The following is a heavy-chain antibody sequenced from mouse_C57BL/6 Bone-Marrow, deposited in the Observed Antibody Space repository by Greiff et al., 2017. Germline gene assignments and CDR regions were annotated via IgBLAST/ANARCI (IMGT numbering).Heavy chain of an antibody. Sequence: VQLQQSGAELARPGASVTLSCKASGYTFTSYGISWVKQRTGQGLEWIGEIYPRSGNTYYNEKFKGKATLTADKSSSTAYMELRSLTSEDSAVYFCAPSSDYYGSSYGAYWGQGTLVTVSA. CDR1: GYTFTSYG. J-gene: IGHJ3*01. CDR2: IYPRSGNT. D-gene: IGHD1-1*01. V-gene: IGHV1-81*01. CDR3: APSSDYYGSSYGAY.